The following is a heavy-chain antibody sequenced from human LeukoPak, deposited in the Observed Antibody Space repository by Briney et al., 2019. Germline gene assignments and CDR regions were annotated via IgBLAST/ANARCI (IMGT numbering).Heavy chain of an antibody. J-gene: IGHJ3*02. CDR2: IYWDDDK. CDR1: GFSLSTSGVG. CDR3: AHKRSDYLADAFDI. V-gene: IGHV2-5*02. D-gene: IGHD3-3*01. Sequence: SGPTLVKPTQPLTLTCTFSGFSLSTSGVGVGWIRQPPGKALEWLALIYWDDDKRYSPSLKSRLTITKDTSKNQVVLTMTNMDPVDTATYYCAHKRSDYLADAFDIWGQGTMVTVSS.